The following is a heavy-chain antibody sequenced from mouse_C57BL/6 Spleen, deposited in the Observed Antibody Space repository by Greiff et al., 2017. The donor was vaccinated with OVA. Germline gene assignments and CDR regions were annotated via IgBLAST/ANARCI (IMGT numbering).Heavy chain of an antibody. Sequence: QVQLQQPGAELVKPGASVKLSCKASGYTFTSYWMHWVTQRPGQGLEWIGMIHPNSGSTNYNEKFKSKATLTVDKSSSTAYMQLSSLTSEDSAVYYCARGGGTGGTPFDYWGQGTTLTVSS. CDR3: ARGGGTGGTPFDY. V-gene: IGHV1-64*01. CDR2: IHPNSGST. D-gene: IGHD3-3*01. J-gene: IGHJ2*01. CDR1: GYTFTSYW.